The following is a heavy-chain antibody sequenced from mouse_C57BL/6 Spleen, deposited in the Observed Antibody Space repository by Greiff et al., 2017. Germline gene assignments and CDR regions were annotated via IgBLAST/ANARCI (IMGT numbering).Heavy chain of an antibody. V-gene: IGHV3-6*01. J-gene: IGHJ4*01. CDR2: ISYDGSN. CDR1: GYSITSGYY. CDR3: ARGYYYGGMDY. Sequence: EVQLQESGPGLVKPSQSLSLTCSVTGYSITSGYYWNWIRQFPGNKLEWMGYISYDGSNNYNPSLKNRISITRDTSKNQFFLKLNSVTTEDTATYYCARGYYYGGMDYWGQGTSVTVSS. D-gene: IGHD1-1*01.